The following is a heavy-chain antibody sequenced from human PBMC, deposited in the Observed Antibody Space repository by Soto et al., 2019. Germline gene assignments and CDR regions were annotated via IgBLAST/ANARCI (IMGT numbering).Heavy chain of an antibody. Sequence: QVQLVQSGAEVKKPGASVKVSCKASGYTFNSYGISWVRQAPGQGFEWMGWISPYNGNTNYAQKLQGRVIMTTDTSTSTAYMELRRLRFDDTAVYYCAREVGGSVWYGGNYWGQGTLVTVSS. J-gene: IGHJ4*02. CDR1: GYTFNSYG. CDR2: ISPYNGNT. CDR3: AREVGGSVWYGGNY. D-gene: IGHD6-19*01. V-gene: IGHV1-18*01.